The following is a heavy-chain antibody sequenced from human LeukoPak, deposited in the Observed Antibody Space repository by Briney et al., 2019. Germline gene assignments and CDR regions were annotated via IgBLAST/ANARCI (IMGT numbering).Heavy chain of an antibody. V-gene: IGHV4-39*07. CDR3: ASVSDTGARGDAFDI. CDR1: GGSTSTSRYH. CDR2: IYYSGTT. D-gene: IGHD1-1*01. J-gene: IGHJ3*02. Sequence: SETLSLTCSVSGGSTSTSRYHWAWIRQPPGKGLEWIGSIYYSGTTYYNPSLKSRVSMSVDTSRNQFSLKLSSVTAADTAVYYCASVSDTGARGDAFDIWGQGTMVTVSS.